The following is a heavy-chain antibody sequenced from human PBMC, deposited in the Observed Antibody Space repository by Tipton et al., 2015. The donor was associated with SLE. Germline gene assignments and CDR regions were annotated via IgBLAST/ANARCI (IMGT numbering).Heavy chain of an antibody. J-gene: IGHJ6*02. Sequence: TLSLTCTVSGYSISSGYYWGWIRQPPGKGLEWIGSIYHSGSTYYNPSLKSRVTISVDTSKNQFSLKLSSVTAADTAVYYCARDLGITGTTPRGMDVWGQGTTVTVS. CDR3: ARDLGITGTTPRGMDV. CDR2: IYHSGST. D-gene: IGHD1-20*01. V-gene: IGHV4-38-2*02. CDR1: GYSISSGYY.